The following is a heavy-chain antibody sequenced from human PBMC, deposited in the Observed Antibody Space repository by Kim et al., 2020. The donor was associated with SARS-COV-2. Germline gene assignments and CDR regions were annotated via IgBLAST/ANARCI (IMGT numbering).Heavy chain of an antibody. CDR3: VKGPWDLGTFEH. J-gene: IGHJ4*02. V-gene: IGHV3-23*01. Sequence: GGSLRLSCEASGFTFSGSAMSWVRQTPVKGLECVSTISRSGDMTRDADSVEGRFTISRDNSKNTLFLQMRSLRVEDTAVYYCVKGPWDLGTFEHWGQGSLVTVSS. CDR2: ISRSGDMT. CDR1: GFTFSGSA. D-gene: IGHD1-26*01.